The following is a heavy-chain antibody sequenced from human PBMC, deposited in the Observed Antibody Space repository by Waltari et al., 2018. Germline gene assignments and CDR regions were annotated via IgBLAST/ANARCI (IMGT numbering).Heavy chain of an antibody. D-gene: IGHD2-15*01. Sequence: EVQLVESGGGLVKRGGSLRLSCAASGFTFSNAWMTWVRQAPGKGLEWVGRIKSNTDGGTTDYAAPVKGRFTISRDDSKNTLYLQMNSLKTEDTAVYYCTTGFLLLDVWGQGTTVTVSS. CDR1: GFTFSNAW. CDR2: IKSNTDGGTT. J-gene: IGHJ6*02. CDR3: TTGFLLLDV. V-gene: IGHV3-15*01.